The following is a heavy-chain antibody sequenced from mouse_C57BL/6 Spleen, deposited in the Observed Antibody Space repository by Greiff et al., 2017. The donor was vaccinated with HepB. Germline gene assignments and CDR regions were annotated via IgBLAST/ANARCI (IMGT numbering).Heavy chain of an antibody. J-gene: IGHJ1*03. V-gene: IGHV5-16*01. CDR2: INYDGSST. CDR1: GFTFSDYY. CDR3: ARALGSSYVYWYFDV. Sequence: EVNVVESEGGLVQPGSSMKLSCTASGFTFSDYYMAWVRQVPEKGLEWVANINYDGSSTYYLDSLKSRFIISRDNAKNIIYLQMSSLKSEDTATYYCARALGSSYVYWYFDVWGTGTTVTVSS. D-gene: IGHD1-1*01.